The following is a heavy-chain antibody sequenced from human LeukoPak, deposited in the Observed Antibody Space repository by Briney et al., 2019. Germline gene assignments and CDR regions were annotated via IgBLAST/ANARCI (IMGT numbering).Heavy chain of an antibody. D-gene: IGHD4-17*01. Sequence: GESLKISCKGCGYRFTSYWIGWVRQMLGKGLEWMVIIYPGDSDTRYSPSFQGQVTISADKSISTAYLQWSSLKASDTAMYYCARLPSTVTTRSAFDIWGQGTMVTVSS. CDR2: IYPGDSDT. V-gene: IGHV5-51*01. CDR3: ARLPSTVTTRSAFDI. CDR1: GYRFTSYW. J-gene: IGHJ3*02.